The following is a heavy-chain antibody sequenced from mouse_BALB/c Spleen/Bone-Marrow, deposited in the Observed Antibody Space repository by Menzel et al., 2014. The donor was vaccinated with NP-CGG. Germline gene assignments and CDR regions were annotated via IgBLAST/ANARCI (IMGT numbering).Heavy chain of an antibody. J-gene: IGHJ4*01. CDR1: GYTFTNNA. CDR2: ISTYYGDT. Sequence: QVQLKESGAEMVRPGVSVKISCKGSGYTFTNNAIHWVKQSRAKSLEWIGIISTYYGDTTYNQKLKGKGTMTVDKSSSTAYLKLARLTSEDSAIYYCVRAGYVRNAMDYWGQGTSVTVSS. CDR3: VRAGYVRNAMDY. V-gene: IGHV1S137*01. D-gene: IGHD2-14*01.